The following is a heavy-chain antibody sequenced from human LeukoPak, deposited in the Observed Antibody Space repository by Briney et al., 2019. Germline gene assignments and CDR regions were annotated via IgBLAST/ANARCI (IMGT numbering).Heavy chain of an antibody. CDR3: AREGYSSGSRTGIDY. Sequence: PGGSLRLSCAASGFSVSTNFMHWGRQAPGRGLEWVSVMYSGGTTSYADSVKGRFTISRDNSKNTVSLQMNSLRIDDTAVYYCAREGYSSGSRTGIDYWGQGTLVTVSS. D-gene: IGHD5-18*01. J-gene: IGHJ4*02. CDR2: MYSGGTT. V-gene: IGHV3-53*05. CDR1: GFSVSTNF.